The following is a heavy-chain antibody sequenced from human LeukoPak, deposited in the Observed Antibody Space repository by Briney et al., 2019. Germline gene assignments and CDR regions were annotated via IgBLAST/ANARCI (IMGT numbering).Heavy chain of an antibody. CDR3: ARLMVGATSVDS. CDR2: IYYSGRT. Sequence: SETLSLTCTVSGDSISSSSYYWSWIRQPPGKGLEWIGNIYYSGRTYSNPSLLSRLSISVDTSKNQFLLNLNSVTAADTALYYCARLMVGATSVDSWGQGTLVTVSS. D-gene: IGHD1-26*01. CDR1: GDSISSSSYY. J-gene: IGHJ4*02. V-gene: IGHV4-39*01.